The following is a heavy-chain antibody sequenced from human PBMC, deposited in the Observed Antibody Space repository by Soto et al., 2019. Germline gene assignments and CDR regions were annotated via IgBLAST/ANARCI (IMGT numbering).Heavy chain of an antibody. V-gene: IGHV1-18*01. Sequence: QVQLVQSGAEVKKPGASVKVSCKASGYTFTSYGISWVRQAPGQGLEWMGWISAYNGNTNYAQKLQGRVTMTTDTSTRTAYMELRSLRSDDTAVYYCARGKPPYCSSTSCGNWFDPWGQGTLVTVSS. CDR2: ISAYNGNT. CDR1: GYTFTSYG. CDR3: ARGKPPYCSSTSCGNWFDP. D-gene: IGHD2-2*01. J-gene: IGHJ5*02.